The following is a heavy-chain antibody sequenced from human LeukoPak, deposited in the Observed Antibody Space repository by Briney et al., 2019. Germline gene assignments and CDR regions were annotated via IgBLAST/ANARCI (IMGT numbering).Heavy chain of an antibody. J-gene: IGHJ5*02. CDR1: GGSISSGDYY. V-gene: IGHV4-30-4*01. CDR3: ARDRLANWFDP. CDR2: IYHSGST. Sequence: SETLSLTCTVSGGSISSGDYYWSWIRQPPGKGLEWIGYIYHSGSTYYNPSLKSRVTISVDTSKNQFSLKLSSVTAADTAVYYCARDRLANWFDPWGQGTLVTVSS.